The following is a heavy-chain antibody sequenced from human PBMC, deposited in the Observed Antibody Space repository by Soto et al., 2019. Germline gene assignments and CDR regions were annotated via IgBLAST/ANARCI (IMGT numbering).Heavy chain of an antibody. Sequence: EVQLVESGGGLVRPGGSLRLSCVASGFTFNNAWMNWVRQAPGKGLGWVGRIRSKADGGTIDYAAPVKDRFTISRDDSKNTLHLQMNSLKTEDTAVYYCTREPDYSNYFEYWGQGTLVTVSS. CDR2: IRSKADGGTI. J-gene: IGHJ4*02. CDR3: TREPDYSNYFEY. V-gene: IGHV3-15*07. D-gene: IGHD4-4*01. CDR1: GFTFNNAW.